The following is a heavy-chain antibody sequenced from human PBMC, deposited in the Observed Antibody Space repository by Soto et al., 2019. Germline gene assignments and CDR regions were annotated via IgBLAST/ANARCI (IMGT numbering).Heavy chain of an antibody. D-gene: IGHD1-26*01. CDR2: IYYSGST. Sequence: QVQLQESGPGLVKPSQTLSLTCTVSGGSISSGGYYWSWIRQHPGKGLEWIGYIYYSGSTYYNPSLQRRXTXSXXTSKNQISLKLSSVTAADTAVYYCARWVGATSFDYWGQGTLVTVSS. J-gene: IGHJ4*02. CDR3: ARWVGATSFDY. V-gene: IGHV4-31*03. CDR1: GGSISSGGYY.